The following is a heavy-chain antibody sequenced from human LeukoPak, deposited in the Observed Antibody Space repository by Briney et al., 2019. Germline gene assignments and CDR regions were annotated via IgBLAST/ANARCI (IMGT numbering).Heavy chain of an antibody. CDR1: GFTFGDYA. Sequence: PGGSLRLSCTGSGFTFGDYAMSWVRQAPGKGLEWVGFIRSKAYGGTTEYAASVKGRFTISRDDSKSIAYLQMNSLTTEDTAVYYCTRDRRLWYYDSSGYYYSDYWGQGNLVAVSS. J-gene: IGHJ4*02. CDR3: TRDRRLWYYDSSGYYYSDY. V-gene: IGHV3-49*04. CDR2: IRSKAYGGTT. D-gene: IGHD3-22*01.